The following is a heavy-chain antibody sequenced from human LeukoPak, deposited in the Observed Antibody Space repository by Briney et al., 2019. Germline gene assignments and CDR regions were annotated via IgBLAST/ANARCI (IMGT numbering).Heavy chain of an antibody. CDR3: ARVGHIVAAGTYDY. D-gene: IGHD6-13*01. Sequence: TSGTLSLTCGVSGGSISNTNWWTWVRQPPGKGLEWIGEVNLQGSTNYNPSLKSRVAISVDKSENHISLKLTSVTAADTAVYYCARVGHIVAAGTYDYWGQGTLVTVSS. CDR1: GGSISNTNW. CDR2: VNLQGST. J-gene: IGHJ4*02. V-gene: IGHV4-4*02.